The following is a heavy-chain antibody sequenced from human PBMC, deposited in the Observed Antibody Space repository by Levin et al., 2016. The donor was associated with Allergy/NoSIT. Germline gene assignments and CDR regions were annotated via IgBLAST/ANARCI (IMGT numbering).Heavy chain of an antibody. CDR2: IYPGDSNT. J-gene: IGHJ6*02. V-gene: IGHV5-51*01. Sequence: VRQMPGKGLEWMGIIYPGDSNTRYSPSFQGQVTISADKSISTAYLQWSSLKASDSAMYYCARHSSGSKEFGMDVWGQGTTVTVS. D-gene: IGHD1-26*01. CDR3: ARHSSGSKEFGMDV.